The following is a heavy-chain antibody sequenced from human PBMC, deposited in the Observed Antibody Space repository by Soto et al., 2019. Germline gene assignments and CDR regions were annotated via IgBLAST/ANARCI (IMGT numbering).Heavy chain of an antibody. CDR3: ARDHWNCSGGSCYPGYLDY. V-gene: IGHV3-33*01. CDR2: IWYDGSNK. J-gene: IGHJ4*02. Sequence: GGSLRLSCAASGFTFSSYGMHWVRQAPGKGLEWVAVIWYDGSNKYYADSVKGRFTISRDNSKNTLYLQMNGLRAEDTAVYYCARDHWNCSGGSCYPGYLDYWGQGTLVTVSS. D-gene: IGHD2-15*01. CDR1: GFTFSSYG.